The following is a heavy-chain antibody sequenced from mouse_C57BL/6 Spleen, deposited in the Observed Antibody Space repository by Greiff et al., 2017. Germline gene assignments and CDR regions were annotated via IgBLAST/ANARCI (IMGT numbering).Heavy chain of an antibody. D-gene: IGHD2-4*01. V-gene: IGHV1-61*01. CDR3: ARRVYDYDGAWFAY. CDR1: GYTFTSYW. Sequence: QVQLQQSGAELVRPGSSVKLSCKASGYTFTSYWMDWVKQRPGQGLEWIGNIYPSDSETHYNQKFKDKATLTVDKSSSTAYMQLSSLTSEDSAVYYCARRVYDYDGAWFAYWGQGTLVTVSA. CDR2: IYPSDSET. J-gene: IGHJ3*01.